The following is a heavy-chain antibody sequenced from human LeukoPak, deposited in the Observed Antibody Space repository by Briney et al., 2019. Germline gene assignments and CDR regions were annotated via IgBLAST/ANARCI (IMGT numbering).Heavy chain of an antibody. CDR1: GGSFSGYY. D-gene: IGHD1-14*01. CDR3: ARDTGVRPRVAHFDY. V-gene: IGHV4-34*01. J-gene: IGHJ4*02. Sequence: SETLSLTCAVYGGSFSGYYWSWIRQPPGKGLEWIGEINHSGSTNYNPSLKSRVTISVDTSKNQFSLKLSSVTAADTAVYYCARDTGVRPRVAHFDYWGQGTLVTVSS. CDR2: INHSGST.